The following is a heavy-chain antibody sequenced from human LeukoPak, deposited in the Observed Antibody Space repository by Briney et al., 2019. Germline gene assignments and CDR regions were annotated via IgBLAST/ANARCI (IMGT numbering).Heavy chain of an antibody. V-gene: IGHV1-8*03. J-gene: IGHJ3*02. Sequence: ASVKVSCKASGYTFTSYDINWVRQATGQGLEWMGWMNPNSGNTGYAQKFQGRVTITRNTSISTAYMELSSLRSEDTAVYYCARGELQLWFNRWEDAFDIWGQGTVVTVSS. CDR1: GYTFTSYD. D-gene: IGHD5-18*01. CDR3: ARGELQLWFNRWEDAFDI. CDR2: MNPNSGNT.